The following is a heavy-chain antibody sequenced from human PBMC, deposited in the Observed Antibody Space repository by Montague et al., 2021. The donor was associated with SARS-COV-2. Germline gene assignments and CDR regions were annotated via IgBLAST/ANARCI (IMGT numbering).Heavy chain of an antibody. V-gene: IGHV3-30*18. D-gene: IGHD3-10*01. CDR2: ISYDGSQK. CDR1: GFTFNNYG. Sequence: SLRLSLSASGFTFNNYGIHWVRQAPGKGLEWVAVISYDGSQKFFTDSVKGRFVISRDSAQSTVYLQMNSLRVEDTAVYYCAKASQVFWLGQFARDAFDIWGQGTTVSVSS. J-gene: IGHJ3*02. CDR3: AKASQVFWLGQFARDAFDI.